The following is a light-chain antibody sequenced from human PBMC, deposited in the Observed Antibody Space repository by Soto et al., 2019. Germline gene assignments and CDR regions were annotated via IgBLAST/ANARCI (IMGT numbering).Light chain of an antibody. CDR1: SGHSGYI. J-gene: IGLJ1*01. Sequence: QPVLTQSSSASASLGSSVQVTFTLSSGHSGYIIAWHQQQPGKAPRYLMKLEGSGSYNKGSGVPDRFSGSSSGADRYLTISNLQSEDEADYYCETWDSHTHVFGTGTKLTVL. CDR3: ETWDSHTHV. CDR2: LEGSGSY. V-gene: IGLV4-60*03.